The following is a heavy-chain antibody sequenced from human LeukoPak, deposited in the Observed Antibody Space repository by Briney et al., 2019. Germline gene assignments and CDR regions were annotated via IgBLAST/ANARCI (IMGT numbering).Heavy chain of an antibody. CDR3: ARDIILWMYTVSDYYDYIDV. J-gene: IGHJ6*03. CDR2: ISACNGNT. CDR1: VYTFTNNG. V-gene: IGHV1-18*01. Sequence: ASVKLSFKASVYTFTNNGISWERQSPGQPPGRMRWISACNGNTNYAQKLQGRVTMTKDTATSTAYMELRSLRSDDTAVYYCARDIILWMYTVSDYYDYIDVWGKGTTVTVSS. D-gene: IGHD3-10*01.